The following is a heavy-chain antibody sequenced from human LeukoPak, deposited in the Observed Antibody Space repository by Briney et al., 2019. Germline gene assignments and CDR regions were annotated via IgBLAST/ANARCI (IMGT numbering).Heavy chain of an antibody. V-gene: IGHV4-34*01. D-gene: IGHD3-22*01. CDR3: ARDPPDNDY. J-gene: IGHJ4*02. Sequence: SETLSLTCAVYGGSFSGYYWSWIRQPPGKGLEWIGEINHSGSTNYNPSLKSRVTISVDTSKNQFSLKLSSVTAADTAVYYCARDPPDNDYWGQGTLVTVSS. CDR1: GGSFSGYY. CDR2: INHSGST.